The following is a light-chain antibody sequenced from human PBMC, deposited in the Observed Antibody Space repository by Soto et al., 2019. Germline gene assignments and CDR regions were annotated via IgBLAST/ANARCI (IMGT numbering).Light chain of an antibody. CDR2: AAS. CDR3: QQSYSIPWT. CDR1: QSINTF. J-gene: IGKJ1*01. V-gene: IGKV1-39*01. Sequence: DIQMTQSPSSLSASVGDRVTIACRATQSINTFLNWYEVKPGKAPKLLIYAASSLQSGVPSRFSGSGSGTDFTLTISSLQPEDFAPYDCQQSYSIPWTFGQGTKVEIK.